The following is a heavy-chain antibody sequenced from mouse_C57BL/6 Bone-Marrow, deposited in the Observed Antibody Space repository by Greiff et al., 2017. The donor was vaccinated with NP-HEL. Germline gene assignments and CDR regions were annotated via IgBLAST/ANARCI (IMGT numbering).Heavy chain of an antibody. J-gene: IGHJ2*01. D-gene: IGHD2-5*01. V-gene: IGHV6-3*01. CDR1: GFTFSNYW. CDR3: TAPYYSNYFDY. Sequence: DVKLQESGGGLVQPGGSMKLSCVASGFTFSNYWMNWVRQSPEKGLEWVAQIRLKSDNYATHYAESVKGRFTISRYDSKSSVYLQMNNLRAEDTGIYYCTAPYYSNYFDYWGQGTTLTVSS. CDR2: IRLKSDNYAT.